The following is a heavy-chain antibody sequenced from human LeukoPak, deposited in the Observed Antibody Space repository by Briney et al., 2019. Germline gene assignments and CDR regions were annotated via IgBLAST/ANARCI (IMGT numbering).Heavy chain of an antibody. Sequence: ASVKVSCKASGYTFARYGISWVRQAPGQGLEWMGWISTYNGNTNYAQRLQGRVTMTTDASTSTAYMELRSLTSDDTAVYYCARDGTYSRRPDYWGQGTLVTVSS. J-gene: IGHJ4*02. CDR1: GYTFARYG. CDR3: ARDGTYSRRPDY. V-gene: IGHV1-18*01. D-gene: IGHD4-11*01. CDR2: ISTYNGNT.